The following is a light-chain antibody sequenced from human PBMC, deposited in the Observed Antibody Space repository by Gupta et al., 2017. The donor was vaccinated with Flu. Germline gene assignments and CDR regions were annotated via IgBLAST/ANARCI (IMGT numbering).Light chain of an antibody. CDR3: TAWDGSLSGWV. Sequence: QSVLTQPPSASGTPGQRVAISCSGRGSNIGSNTLNWYQQLPGTAPQLLIYHDNQRPSGVPDRFSGSKSGTSGSLAISGLQSEDEAYYFCTAWDGSLSGWVFGGGTKLTVL. J-gene: IGLJ3*02. CDR1: GSNIGSNT. V-gene: IGLV1-44*01. CDR2: HDN.